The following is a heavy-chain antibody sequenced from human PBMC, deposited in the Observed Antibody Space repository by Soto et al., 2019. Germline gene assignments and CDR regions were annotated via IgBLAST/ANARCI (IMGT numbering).Heavy chain of an antibody. CDR2: INSDGSST. CDR3: AKPPNYYDSSGYYDY. J-gene: IGHJ4*02. Sequence: GGSLRLSCAASGFTFSSYWMHWVRQAPGKGLVWVSRINSDGSSTSYADSVKGRFTISRDNAKNTLYLQMNSLRAEDTAVYYCAKPPNYYDSSGYYDYWGQGTLVTVPQ. D-gene: IGHD3-22*01. V-gene: IGHV3-74*01. CDR1: GFTFSSYW.